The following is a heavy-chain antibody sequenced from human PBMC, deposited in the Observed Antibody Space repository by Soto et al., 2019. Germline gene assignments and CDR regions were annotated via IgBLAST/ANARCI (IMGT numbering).Heavy chain of an antibody. D-gene: IGHD3-10*01. Sequence: QVQLVQSGTEVKTPGSSVKVSCKASGGSFSKFAINWVRQAPGQGLEWMGGIIPTLGTTDYAHKFQGRVTITADEATRTAYMEQSGLRSEDTAVHYCARALLKALNRAGVGAQNWFDPWGQGTLVTVSS. CDR3: ARALLKALNRAGVGAQNWFDP. V-gene: IGHV1-69*01. CDR2: IIPTLGTT. CDR1: GGSFSKFA. J-gene: IGHJ5*02.